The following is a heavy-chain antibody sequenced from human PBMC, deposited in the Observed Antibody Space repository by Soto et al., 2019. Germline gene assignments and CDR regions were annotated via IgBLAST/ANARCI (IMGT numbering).Heavy chain of an antibody. Sequence: AGGSLRLSCAASGFTFSDYYMSWIRQAPGKGLEWVSYISSSGSTIYYADSVKGRFTISRDNAKNSPYLQMNSLRAEDTAVYYCARGTIVVVPAAILPPVPYGMDVWGQGTSVTVSS. CDR1: GFTFSDYY. CDR3: ARGTIVVVPAAILPPVPYGMDV. D-gene: IGHD2-2*01. V-gene: IGHV3-11*01. J-gene: IGHJ6*02. CDR2: ISSSGSTI.